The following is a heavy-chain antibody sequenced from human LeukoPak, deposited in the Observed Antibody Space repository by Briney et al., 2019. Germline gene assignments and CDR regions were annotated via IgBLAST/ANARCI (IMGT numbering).Heavy chain of an antibody. Sequence: PGGSLRLSCAASGFTFDDYAMHWVRQAPGKGLEWVANIKQNGSEKYYVDSVKGRFTISRDNAKNSLYLQMNSLRAEDTAVYYCAREMLAAVAAQSWGQGTLVTVSA. CDR1: GFTFDDYA. V-gene: IGHV3-7*01. CDR3: AREMLAAVAAQS. J-gene: IGHJ5*02. D-gene: IGHD6-19*01. CDR2: IKQNGSEK.